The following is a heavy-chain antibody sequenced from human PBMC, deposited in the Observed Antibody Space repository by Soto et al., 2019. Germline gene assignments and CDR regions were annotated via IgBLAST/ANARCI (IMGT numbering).Heavy chain of an antibody. Sequence: PGGSLRLSCAASGFTFSSYVMHWVRQSPGKGLEWVAVIWYDGSNKYYADSVKGRFTISRDNSKNTLYLQMNSLRAEDTAVYYCARGNFWSGYYPNYYYYYGMDVWGQGTTVTVSS. V-gene: IGHV3-33*01. CDR1: GFTFSSYV. J-gene: IGHJ6*02. CDR3: ARGNFWSGYYPNYYYYYGMDV. CDR2: IWYDGSNK. D-gene: IGHD3-3*01.